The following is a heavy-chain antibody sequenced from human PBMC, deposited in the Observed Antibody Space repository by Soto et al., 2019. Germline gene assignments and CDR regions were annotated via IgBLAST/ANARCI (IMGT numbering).Heavy chain of an antibody. CDR1: GGSFSGYY. V-gene: IGHV4-34*01. D-gene: IGHD6-13*01. J-gene: IGHJ4*02. CDR3: ARGLRSSSWPYDY. CDR2: INHSGST. Sequence: QVQLQQWGAGLLKPSETLTLTCAVYGGSFSGYYWSWIRQPPGKGLGWIGEINHSGSTNYNPSLKSRFTISVDTSKNQFSLKLSSVTAADTAVYYCARGLRSSSWPYDYWGQGTLVTVSS.